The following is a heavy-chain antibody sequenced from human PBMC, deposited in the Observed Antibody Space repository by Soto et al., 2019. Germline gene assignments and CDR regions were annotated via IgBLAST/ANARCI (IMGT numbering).Heavy chain of an antibody. CDR1: AGSISSGGYY. D-gene: IGHD3-10*01. J-gene: IGHJ6*02. CDR3: ARAPGSGSSFYYYYGMDV. CDR2: MYYSGST. Sequence: QVQLQESGPGLVKPSQTLSLTCTVSAGSISSGGYYWSWIRQHPGKRLEWIGYMYYSGSTYYNPSLKSRVTISVDTSKNQFSLKLSSVTAAATAVYYCARAPGSGSSFYYYYGMDVWGQGTTVTVSS. V-gene: IGHV4-31*03.